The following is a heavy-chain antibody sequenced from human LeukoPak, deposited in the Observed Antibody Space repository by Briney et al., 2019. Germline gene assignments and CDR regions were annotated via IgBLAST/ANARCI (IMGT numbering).Heavy chain of an antibody. D-gene: IGHD3-22*01. J-gene: IGHJ4*02. V-gene: IGHV3-15*01. Sequence: GGSLRLSCAASGFTFSSYSMNWVRQAPGKGLEWVGRIKSKTDGGTTDYAAPVKGRFTISRDDSKNTLYLQMNSLKTEDTAVYYCTIDLDDSSGSPYFDYWGQGTLVTVSS. CDR1: GFTFSSYS. CDR2: IKSKTDGGTT. CDR3: TIDLDDSSGSPYFDY.